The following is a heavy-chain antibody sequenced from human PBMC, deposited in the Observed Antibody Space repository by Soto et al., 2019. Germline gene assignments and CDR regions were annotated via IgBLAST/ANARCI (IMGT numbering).Heavy chain of an antibody. J-gene: IGHJ4*02. CDR2: IYHSGST. CDR1: GGSISSGGYS. D-gene: IGHD5-12*01. CDR3: ARSGYPKTFDY. V-gene: IGHV4-30-2*01. Sequence: SETLSLTCAVSGGSISSGGYSWSWIRQPPGKGLEWIGYIYHSGSTYYNPSLKSRVTISVDRSKNQFSLKLSSVTAADTAVYYCARSGYPKTFDYWGQGTLVTVSS.